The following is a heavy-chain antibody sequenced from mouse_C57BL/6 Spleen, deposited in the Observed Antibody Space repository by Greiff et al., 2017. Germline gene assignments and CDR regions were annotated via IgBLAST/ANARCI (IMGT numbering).Heavy chain of an antibody. CDR2: ISGGGGNT. CDR1: GFTFSSYT. CDR3: AREGPSYWYFDV. D-gene: IGHD4-1*01. Sequence: EVQGVESGGGLVKPGGSLKLSCAASGFTFSSYTMSWVRQTPEKRLEWVATISGGGGNTYYPDSVKGRFTISRDNAKNTLYLQMSSLRSEDTALYYCAREGPSYWYFDVWGTGTTVTVSS. J-gene: IGHJ1*03. V-gene: IGHV5-9*01.